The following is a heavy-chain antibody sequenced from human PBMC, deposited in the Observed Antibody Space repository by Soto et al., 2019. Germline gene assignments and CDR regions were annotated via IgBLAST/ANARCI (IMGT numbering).Heavy chain of an antibody. J-gene: IGHJ6*02. CDR3: ARDGGYYGSGYYGMDV. CDR1: GFTFSSYS. Sequence: PGGSLRLSCAASGFTFSSYSMNWVRQAPGKGLEYVSDISSNGGSIYYANSVKGRFTISRDNSKNTLYLQMGSLRAEDMAVYYCARDGGYYGSGYYGMDVWGQGTTVTVSS. CDR2: ISSNGGSI. D-gene: IGHD3-10*01. V-gene: IGHV3-64*01.